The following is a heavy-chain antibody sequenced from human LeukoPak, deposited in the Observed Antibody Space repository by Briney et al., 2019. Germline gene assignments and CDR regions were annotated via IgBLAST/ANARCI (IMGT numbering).Heavy chain of an antibody. D-gene: IGHD3-10*01. CDR3: ARDRDSHYGSGSGRYFDL. CDR1: GGSISSSSYY. J-gene: IGHJ2*01. V-gene: IGHV4-39*07. CDR2: IYYSGST. Sequence: PSETLSLTCTVSGGSISSSSYYWGWIRQPPGKGLEWIGSIYYSGSTYYNPSLKSRVTISVDTSKNQFSLKLSSVTAADTAVYYCARDRDSHYGSGSGRYFDLWGRGTLVTVSS.